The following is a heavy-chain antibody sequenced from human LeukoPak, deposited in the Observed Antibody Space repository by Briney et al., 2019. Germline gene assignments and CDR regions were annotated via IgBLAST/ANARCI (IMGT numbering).Heavy chain of an antibody. J-gene: IGHJ4*02. V-gene: IGHV3-53*01. Sequence: GGSLRLSCAASGFPVSSNYMSCARHARGEGVVWVSDIYSGGITLYADSVKGRFTISRDNSKNALYLQMNSLRAEDTAVYHCARYYDYGGGYWGQGTLVTVSS. CDR1: GFPVSSNY. CDR2: IYSGGIT. CDR3: ARYYDYGGGY. D-gene: IGHD3-16*01.